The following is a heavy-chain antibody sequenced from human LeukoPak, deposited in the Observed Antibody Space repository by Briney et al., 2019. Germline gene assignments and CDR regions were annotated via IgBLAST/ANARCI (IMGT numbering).Heavy chain of an antibody. D-gene: IGHD3-3*02. CDR2: IYYSGST. Sequence: SETLSLTCTVSGGSISSYYWSWIRQPPGEGVEWIGYIYYSGSTNYNPSLKSRVTISVDTSKNQFSLKLSSVTAADTAVYYCARQRGHSTYFDYWGQGTLVTVSS. CDR3: ARQRGHSTYFDY. CDR1: GGSISSYY. V-gene: IGHV4-59*08. J-gene: IGHJ4*02.